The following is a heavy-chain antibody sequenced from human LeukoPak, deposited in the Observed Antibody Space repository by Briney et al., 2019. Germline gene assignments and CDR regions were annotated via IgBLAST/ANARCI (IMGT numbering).Heavy chain of an antibody. D-gene: IGHD3-22*01. CDR1: GFTFSSYG. V-gene: IGHV3-33*06. J-gene: IGHJ4*02. Sequence: GGSLRLSXAASGFTFSSYGMHWVRQAPGKGLEWVALIWFDGSNKYYADSVKGRFTISRDNSKNTLYLQMNSLRAEDTAVYYCAKDYYESSGYFEYWGQGTLVTVSS. CDR2: IWFDGSNK. CDR3: AKDYYESSGYFEY.